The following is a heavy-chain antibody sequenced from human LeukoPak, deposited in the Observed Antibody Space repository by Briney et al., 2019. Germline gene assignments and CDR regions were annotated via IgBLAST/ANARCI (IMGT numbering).Heavy chain of an antibody. Sequence: GGSLRLSCAASGLIFSDYPMHWVRQAPGKGLEWVAYISYDGSRKNFADSVTGRFTISRDNSKNTLDLQMNSLRPEDTAVYFCARDSGWTSTTLYYMDVWGKGTTVTVSS. CDR1: GLIFSDYP. CDR3: ARDSGWTSTTLYYMDV. V-gene: IGHV3-30-3*01. D-gene: IGHD1-1*01. J-gene: IGHJ6*03. CDR2: ISYDGSRK.